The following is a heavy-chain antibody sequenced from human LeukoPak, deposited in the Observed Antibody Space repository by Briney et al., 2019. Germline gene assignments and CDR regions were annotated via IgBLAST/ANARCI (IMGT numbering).Heavy chain of an antibody. Sequence: SETLSLTCTVSGGSISSYYWSWIRQPVGKGLEWIGRIYTSGSTNYNPSLKSRVTMSVDTSKNQFSLKLSSVTAADTAVYYCARDRSYYYGSGSYYQPINYYYYGMDVWGQGTTVTVSS. J-gene: IGHJ6*02. CDR2: IYTSGST. CDR3: ARDRSYYYGSGSYYQPINYYYYGMDV. D-gene: IGHD3-10*01. CDR1: GGSISSYY. V-gene: IGHV4-4*07.